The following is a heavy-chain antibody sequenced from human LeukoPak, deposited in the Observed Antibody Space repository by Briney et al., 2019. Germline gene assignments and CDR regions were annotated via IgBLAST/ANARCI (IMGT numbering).Heavy chain of an antibody. D-gene: IGHD2-2*03. CDR2: IYHSGST. CDR3: AREGLDSPRVDAFDI. Sequence: SETLSLTCAVSGYSISSGYYWDWIRQPPGKGLEWIGSIYHSGSTYYNPSLKSRVTISVDTSKNQFSLKLSSVTAADTAVYYRAREGLDSPRVDAFDIWGQGTMVTVSS. J-gene: IGHJ3*02. V-gene: IGHV4-38-2*02. CDR1: GYSISSGYY.